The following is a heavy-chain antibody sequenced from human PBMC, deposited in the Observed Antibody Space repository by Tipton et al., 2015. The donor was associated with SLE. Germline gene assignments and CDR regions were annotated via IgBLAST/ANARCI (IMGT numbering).Heavy chain of an antibody. CDR3: ARDAGGGFGTDYHYYYGMDV. J-gene: IGHJ6*02. V-gene: IGHV3-23*01. D-gene: IGHD3-10*01. CDR1: GFTFSNYA. CDR2: ISGSGGST. Sequence: SLRLSCAASGFTFSNYAMSWVRRAPGKGLEWVSTISGSGGSTYYADSVKGRFTMSRDNAENTLYLQMNSLRVEDTAVYYCARDAGGGFGTDYHYYYGMDVWGQGTAVTVSS.